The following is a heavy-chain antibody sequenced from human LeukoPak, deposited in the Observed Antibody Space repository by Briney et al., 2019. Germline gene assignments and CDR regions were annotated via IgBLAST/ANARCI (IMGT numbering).Heavy chain of an antibody. V-gene: IGHV3-53*01. D-gene: IGHD3-22*01. Sequence: GGSLRLSCAASGFTVSSNYMSWVRQAPGKGLEWVSVIYSGGSTYYADSVKGRFTISRDNSKNTLYLQMNSLRAEDTAVYYCARAAHYSDTSGTHYWGQGTLVTVSS. CDR3: ARAAHYSDTSGTHY. CDR1: GFTVSSNY. J-gene: IGHJ4*02. CDR2: IYSGGST.